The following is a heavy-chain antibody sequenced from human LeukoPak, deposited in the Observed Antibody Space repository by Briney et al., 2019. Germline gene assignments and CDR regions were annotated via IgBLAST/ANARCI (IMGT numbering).Heavy chain of an antibody. J-gene: IGHJ4*02. V-gene: IGHV3-21*01. CDR3: ARDRLEYSSSSGFDH. D-gene: IGHD6-6*01. CDR1: GFTFSSYS. CDR2: ISSSSSYI. Sequence: PGGSLRLSCAASGFTFSSYSMNWVRQAPGKGLEWVSSISSSSSYIYYADSVKGRFTISRDNAKNSLYLQMNSLRAEDTAVYYCARDRLEYSSSSGFDHWGQGTLVTVSS.